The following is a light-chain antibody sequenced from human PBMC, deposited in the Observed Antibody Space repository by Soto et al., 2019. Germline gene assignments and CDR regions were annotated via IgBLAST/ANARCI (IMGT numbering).Light chain of an antibody. CDR2: GAS. Sequence: EIVLTQSPGTLSLSPGERATLSCRASQSVSNNYLAWYQQKPGQAPRLLIYGASTRAAGIAARFSGSGSGTEFTLTISSLQSEDFAVYYCQQYVHWPPGTFGQGTKVDIK. CDR3: QQYVHWPPGT. V-gene: IGKV3-15*01. J-gene: IGKJ1*01. CDR1: QSVSNN.